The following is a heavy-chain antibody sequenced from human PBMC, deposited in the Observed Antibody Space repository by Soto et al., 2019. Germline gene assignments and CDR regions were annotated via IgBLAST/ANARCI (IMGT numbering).Heavy chain of an antibody. CDR3: ARQEAVAGTPFDS. D-gene: IGHD6-19*01. CDR2: IYFSGST. V-gene: IGHV4-59*01. J-gene: IGHJ4*02. CDR1: GGSIGGYY. Sequence: QVHLQESGPGLVKPSETLSLTCTVSGGSIGGYYWSWIRQPPGKGLEWLGYIYFSGSTHYNPSLKTRLTISLDTSKKQFSLNLRSVTAADTAVYYCARQEAVAGTPFDSWGQGTLVSVSS.